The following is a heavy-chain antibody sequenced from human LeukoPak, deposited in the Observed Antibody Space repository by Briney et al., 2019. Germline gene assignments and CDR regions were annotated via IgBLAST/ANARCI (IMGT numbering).Heavy chain of an antibody. CDR2: IYHTGAT. J-gene: IGHJ5*02. CDR3: ARDLGLTISANWFDP. D-gene: IGHD3-9*01. Sequence: SETLSLTCAVSGYSISSGYFWVWIRQPPGKGLEWIGSIYHTGATYYNPSLRSPVTISVDTSKNQFSLAVNSVTAADTAVYYCARDLGLTISANWFDPWGQGTLVTVSS. V-gene: IGHV4-38-2*02. CDR1: GYSISSGYF.